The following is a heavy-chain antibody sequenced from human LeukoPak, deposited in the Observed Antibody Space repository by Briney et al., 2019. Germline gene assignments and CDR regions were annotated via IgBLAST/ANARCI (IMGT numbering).Heavy chain of an antibody. D-gene: IGHD3-9*01. V-gene: IGHV4-34*01. Sequence: PSETLSLTCAVYGGSFSGYYWSWIRQPPGKGLEWIGEINHSGSTNYNPSLKSRVTISVDTSKNQFSLKLSSVTAADTAVYYCARVEGIYDNLTGYYYWGQGTLVTVSS. CDR2: INHSGST. CDR1: GGSFSGYY. CDR3: ARVEGIYDNLTGYYY. J-gene: IGHJ4*02.